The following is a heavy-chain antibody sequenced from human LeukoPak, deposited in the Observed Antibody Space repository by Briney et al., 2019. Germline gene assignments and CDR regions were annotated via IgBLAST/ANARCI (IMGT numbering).Heavy chain of an antibody. D-gene: IGHD3-10*01. CDR2: IKQDGSEK. CDR3: ARGGGVRGFQDYYFDY. J-gene: IGHJ4*02. Sequence: GGSLRLSCAASGFTFSSYWMSWVRQAPGKGLEWVANIKQDGSEKYYVDSVKGRFTISRDNAKNSLYLQMNSLRAEDTAVYYCARGGGVRGFQDYYFDYWGQGTLVTLSS. V-gene: IGHV3-7*01. CDR1: GFTFSSYW.